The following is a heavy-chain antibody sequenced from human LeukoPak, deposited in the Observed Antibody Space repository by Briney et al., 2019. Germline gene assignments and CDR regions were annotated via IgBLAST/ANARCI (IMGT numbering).Heavy chain of an antibody. D-gene: IGHD3-22*01. J-gene: IGHJ3*02. CDR1: GDSLSRYY. V-gene: IGHV4-59*01. CDR3: ARVSVITMIVVVNSDAFDI. Sequence: PSETLSLTCTLSGDSLSRYYWSWIRQPPRKGLEWIGYIYYSRSTKYNPPLKSRVTLPVDTSKNQFSLKLNSVTAADTAVYYCARVSVITMIVVVNSDAFDIWGQGTMVTVSS. CDR2: IYYSRST.